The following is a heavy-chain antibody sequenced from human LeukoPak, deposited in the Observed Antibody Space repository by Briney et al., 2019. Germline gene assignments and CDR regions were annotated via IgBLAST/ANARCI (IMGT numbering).Heavy chain of an antibody. CDR1: GGSISSYY. CDR3: ARVTYFDWLQFSFDY. V-gene: IGHV4-59*12. D-gene: IGHD3-9*01. CDR2: IYYSGST. J-gene: IGHJ4*02. Sequence: SETLSLTCTVSGGSISSYYWSWIRQPPGKGLEWIGYIYYSGSTNYNPSLKSRVTISVDTSKNQFSLKLSSVTAADTAVYYCARVTYFDWLQFSFDYWGQGTLVTVSS.